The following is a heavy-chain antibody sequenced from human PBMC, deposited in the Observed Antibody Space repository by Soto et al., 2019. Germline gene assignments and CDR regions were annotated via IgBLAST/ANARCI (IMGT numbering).Heavy chain of an antibody. D-gene: IGHD2-15*01. V-gene: IGHV5-51*01. Sequence: ESLSMSFRGSGYRFASYWIGWVRQMPGKGLEWMGRIHGYDSDTTYSPTFQGQVSISADKSIRTAYLYWSSLRHSDTAMYYCVRYGGKDLDYWGQGTLVTVYS. CDR1: GYRFASYW. CDR2: IHGYDSDT. J-gene: IGHJ4*02. CDR3: VRYGGKDLDY.